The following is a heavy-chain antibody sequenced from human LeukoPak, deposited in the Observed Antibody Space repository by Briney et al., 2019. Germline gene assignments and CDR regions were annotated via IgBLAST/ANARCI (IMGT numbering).Heavy chain of an antibody. CDR1: GGSMNSYY. D-gene: IGHD1-26*01. J-gene: IGHJ4*02. CDR2: VYYSGST. Sequence: SETLSLTCTVSGGSMNSYYWSWIRQPPGKGLEWIGYVYYSGSTNYNPSLKSRVTISIDTSKNQFSLRVRSLTPADTAVYYCARHSAVGVSVFDYWGQGALVTVSS. V-gene: IGHV4-59*08. CDR3: ARHSAVGVSVFDY.